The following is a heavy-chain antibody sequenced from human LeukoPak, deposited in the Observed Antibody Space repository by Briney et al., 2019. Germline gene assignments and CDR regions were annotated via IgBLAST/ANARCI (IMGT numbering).Heavy chain of an antibody. CDR2: IYDTGST. CDR1: GGSMSKYY. J-gene: IGHJ4*02. Sequence: SETLSLTCTVSGGSMSKYYWNWIRQPPGKGLEWIGYIYDTGSTNYNPSLKSRVTISIDTSKNQFSLKLSSVTDADTAVYYCARGRSSGYSSTPDYWGQGSLVSVSS. CDR3: ARGRSSGYSSTPDY. D-gene: IGHD3-22*01. V-gene: IGHV4-59*01.